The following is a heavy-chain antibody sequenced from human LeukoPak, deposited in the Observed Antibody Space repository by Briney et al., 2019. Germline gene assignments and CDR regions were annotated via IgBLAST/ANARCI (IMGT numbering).Heavy chain of an antibody. D-gene: IGHD4-17*01. CDR2: IYSGGST. J-gene: IGHJ1*01. CDR1: GFTVSSNY. V-gene: IGHV3-66*01. Sequence: GGSLRLSCAASGFTVSSNYMSWVRQAPGKGLEWVSVIYSGGSTYYADSVKGRFTISRDNSKNTLYLQMNSLRAEDTAVHYCATRRVNDYGDYRDIYFQHWGQGTLVTVSS. CDR3: ATRRVNDYGDYRDIYFQH.